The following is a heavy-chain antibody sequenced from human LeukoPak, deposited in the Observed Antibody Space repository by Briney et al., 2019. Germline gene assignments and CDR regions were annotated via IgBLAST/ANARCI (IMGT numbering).Heavy chain of an antibody. CDR1: GYRFTSYW. V-gene: IGHV5-51*01. J-gene: IGHJ4*02. CDR3: ARVGWRSSDY. Sequence: GASLKISCKGAGYRFTSYWSGGGRQMPGKGLEGRGIIYPGDSDTRYTPSFQGQVTISADKSISTAYLQRSSLQASDTAMYYCARVGWRSSDYWGQGTLVTVSS. CDR2: IYPGDSDT. D-gene: IGHD6-19*01.